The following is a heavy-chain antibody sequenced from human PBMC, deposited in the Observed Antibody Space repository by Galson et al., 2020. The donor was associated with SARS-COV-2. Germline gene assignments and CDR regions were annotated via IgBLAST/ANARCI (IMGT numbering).Heavy chain of an antibody. CDR1: GFTFSMYA. CDR3: ARDVVPHSRWELGQPPTLDY. J-gene: IGHJ4*02. D-gene: IGHD3-10*01. CDR2: ISNSGITA. Sequence: GGSLRLSCAASGFTFSMYAMSWVRQAPGKGLEWVSDISNSGITAYYADPVKGRFTISRDNSKNTLYLQINSLRAEDTAVYYCARDVVPHSRWELGQPPTLDYWGQGTLVTVSS. V-gene: IGHV3-23*01.